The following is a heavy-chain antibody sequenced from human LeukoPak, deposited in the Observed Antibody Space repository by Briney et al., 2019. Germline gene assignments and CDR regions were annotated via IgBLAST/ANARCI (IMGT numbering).Heavy chain of an antibody. CDR1: GFTFSNYA. J-gene: IGHJ4*02. V-gene: IGHV3-23*01. CDR3: AKRVAASSGANDY. Sequence: PGGSLRLSCAASGFTFSNYAMTWVRQAPGKGLEWISSIIGSGDITYYADSVKGRLTISRDNSKDTLFLQMNSLRAEDTAVYYCAKRVAASSGANDYWGQGTLVTVSS. CDR2: IIGSGDIT. D-gene: IGHD5-18*01.